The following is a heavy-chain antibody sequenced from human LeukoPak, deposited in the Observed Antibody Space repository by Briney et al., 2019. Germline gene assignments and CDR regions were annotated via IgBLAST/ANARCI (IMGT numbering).Heavy chain of an antibody. J-gene: IGHJ5*02. CDR3: AREVATGTTGWFDP. D-gene: IGHD1-7*01. CDR1: GGSISSYY. V-gene: IGHV4-59*01. Sequence: SETLSLTCTVSGGSISSYYWTWIRQPPGKGLEWIGYIYYSGSTNYNPSLKSRVTISVDTSKNQFSLKLSSVTAADTVVYYCAREVATGTTGWFDPWGQGTLVTVSS. CDR2: IYYSGST.